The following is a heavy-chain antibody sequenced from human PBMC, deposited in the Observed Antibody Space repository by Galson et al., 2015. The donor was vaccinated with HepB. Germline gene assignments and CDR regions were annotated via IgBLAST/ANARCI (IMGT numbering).Heavy chain of an antibody. D-gene: IGHD3-16*01. Sequence: SLRLSCAASGFTFSSYAMHWVRQAPGKGLEWVAVISYDGSNKYYADSVKGRLTISRDNSKNTLYLQMNSLRAEDTAVYYCARDLAPDYWGQGTLVTVSS. V-gene: IGHV3-30-3*01. CDR1: GFTFSSYA. CDR2: ISYDGSNK. CDR3: ARDLAPDY. J-gene: IGHJ4*02.